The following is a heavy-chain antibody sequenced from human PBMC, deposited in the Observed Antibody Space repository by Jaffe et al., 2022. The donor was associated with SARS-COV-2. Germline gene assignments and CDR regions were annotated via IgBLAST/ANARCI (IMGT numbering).Heavy chain of an antibody. CDR2: IGGSDGGT. J-gene: IGHJ3*02. CDR3: AKAVLRWAFDI. V-gene: IGHV3-23*04. D-gene: IGHD3-10*02. Sequence: EAQLVESGGGLVQPGGSLRLSCAASGFTFSTFDMSWVRQAPGKGLEWVSAIGGSDGGTTYADSVKGRFTISRDTSKSTLYLQMNSLRAEDTAVYYCAKAVLRWAFDIWGQGTMVTVSP. CDR1: GFTFSTFD.